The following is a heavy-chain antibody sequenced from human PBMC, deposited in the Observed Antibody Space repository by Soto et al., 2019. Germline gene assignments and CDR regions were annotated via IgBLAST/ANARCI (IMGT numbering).Heavy chain of an antibody. V-gene: IGHV1-69*02. D-gene: IGHD6-13*01. CDR2: IIPILGIA. CDR3: ARQVSYSCSWYGAFDI. Sequence: QVQLVQSGAEVKKPGSSVKVSCKASGGTFSSYTISWVRQAPGQGLEWMGRIIPILGIANYAQKFQGRVTITEDKSTSTAYMELSSLRSEDTAVYYCARQVSYSCSWYGAFDIWGQGTMVTVSS. CDR1: GGTFSSYT. J-gene: IGHJ3*02.